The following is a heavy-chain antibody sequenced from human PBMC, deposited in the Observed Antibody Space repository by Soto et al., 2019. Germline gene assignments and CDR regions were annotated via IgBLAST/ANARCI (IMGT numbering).Heavy chain of an antibody. D-gene: IGHD6-25*01. Sequence: GASVKVSCKASGGTFSSYAISWVRQAPGQGLEWMGGIIPIFGTANYAQKFQGRVTITADESTSTAYMELSSLRSEDTAGYYCARANAPPGYPVYNWFDPWGQGTLVTVSS. V-gene: IGHV1-69*13. CDR3: ARANAPPGYPVYNWFDP. J-gene: IGHJ5*02. CDR2: IIPIFGTA. CDR1: GGTFSSYA.